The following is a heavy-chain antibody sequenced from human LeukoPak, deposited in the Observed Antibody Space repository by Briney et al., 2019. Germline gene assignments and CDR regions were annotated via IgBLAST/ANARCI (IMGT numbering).Heavy chain of an antibody. J-gene: IGHJ4*02. V-gene: IGHV3-48*03. CDR1: GFTFSSYE. D-gene: IGHD3-22*01. CDR2: ISSSGSTI. Sequence: GGSLRLSCAASGFTFSSYEMNWVRQAPGKGLEWVSYISSSGSTIYYADSVEGRFTISRDNAKNSLYLQMNSLRAEDTAVYYCARENYDSSGSDGPFDYWGQGTLVTVSS. CDR3: ARENYDSSGSDGPFDY.